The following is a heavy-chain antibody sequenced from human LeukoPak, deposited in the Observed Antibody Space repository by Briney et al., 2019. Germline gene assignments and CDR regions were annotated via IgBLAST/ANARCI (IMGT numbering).Heavy chain of an antibody. CDR3: AHHKDRPRVV. CDR1: GLSLTTDGWA. Sequence: SGPTLVNPTSTLTLTYNCSGLSLTTDGWAVAWLRQPPGKALELLALIYRNDEKRYTPSLKNRLTITKDTSKNQVVLTMTNMDPVDTAIYFCAHHKDRPRVVWGPGTTVTVSS. V-gene: IGHV2-5*01. D-gene: IGHD6-6*01. J-gene: IGHJ6*02. CDR2: IYRNDEK.